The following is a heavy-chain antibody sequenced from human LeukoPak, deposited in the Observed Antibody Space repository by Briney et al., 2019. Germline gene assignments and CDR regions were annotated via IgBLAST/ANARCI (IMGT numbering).Heavy chain of an antibody. Sequence: GASVKVSCKASGGTFSSYALSWLRQAPGQRLQWMGAIIPKFGTTNYAQMFQGRVTIIADESTNTSYMELNSLRSEDTAVYYCARGGAHIDFEYWGQGTLVTVSS. D-gene: IGHD2-21*01. J-gene: IGHJ4*02. V-gene: IGHV1-69*13. CDR1: GGTFSSYA. CDR2: IIPKFGTT. CDR3: ARGGAHIDFEY.